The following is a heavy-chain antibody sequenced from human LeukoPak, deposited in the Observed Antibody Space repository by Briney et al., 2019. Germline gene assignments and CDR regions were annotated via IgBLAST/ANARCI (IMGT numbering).Heavy chain of an antibody. CDR2: IYYSGST. V-gene: IGHV4-31*02. CDR1: GFTFSSYW. CDR3: ARGAYYDSSAYGY. D-gene: IGHD3-22*01. Sequence: LRLSCAASGFTFSSYWMSWVRQHPGKGLEWSGYIYYSGSTYYNPSLKSRVTISADTSKNQFSLKLSSVTAADTAVYYCARGAYYDSSAYGYWGQGTLVTVSS. J-gene: IGHJ4*02.